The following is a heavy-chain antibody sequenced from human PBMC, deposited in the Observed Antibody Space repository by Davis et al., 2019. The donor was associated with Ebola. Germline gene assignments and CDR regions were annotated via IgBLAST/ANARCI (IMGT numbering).Heavy chain of an antibody. CDR1: GFTFSSYA. Sequence: PGGSLRLSCAASGFTFSSYAMHWVRQAPGKGLEWVAVISYDGSNKYYADSVKGRFTISRDNSKNTLYLQMNSLRAEDTAVYNCAGGRTFSSGWHNWFDPWGQGTLVTVSS. J-gene: IGHJ5*02. CDR2: ISYDGSNK. V-gene: IGHV3-30-3*01. CDR3: AGGRTFSSGWHNWFDP. D-gene: IGHD6-19*01.